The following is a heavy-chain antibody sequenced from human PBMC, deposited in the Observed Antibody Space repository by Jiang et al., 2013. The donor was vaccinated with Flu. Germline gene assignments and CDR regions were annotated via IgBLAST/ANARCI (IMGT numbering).Heavy chain of an antibody. J-gene: IGHJ4*02. D-gene: IGHD2-15*01. CDR2: ISAYNGNT. CDR1: SYG. V-gene: IGHV1-18*01. Sequence: SYGINWVRQAPGQGLERMGWISAYNGNTNYAHKVQDRVTMTTDTSTTTAHMELRSLRSDDTAVYYCARDAAVCGGGTCYSTDPLDDYWGQGTLVTVSS. CDR3: ARDAAVCGGGTCYSTDPLDDY.